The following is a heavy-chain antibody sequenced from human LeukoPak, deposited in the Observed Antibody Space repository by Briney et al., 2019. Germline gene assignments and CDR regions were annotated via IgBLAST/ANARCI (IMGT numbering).Heavy chain of an antibody. D-gene: IGHD5-24*01. V-gene: IGHV1-46*01. J-gene: IGHJ4*02. CDR3: ARAGGSFNREGYTLRDY. CDR1: GYTFTSYY. Sequence: ASVKVSCKASGYTFTSYYMHWVRQAPGQGLEWMGIINPIGGSTSYAQKFQGRVTMTRDTSTSTVYMELSSLRSEDKAVYYCARAGGSFNREGYTLRDYWGQGTLVTVSS. CDR2: INPIGGST.